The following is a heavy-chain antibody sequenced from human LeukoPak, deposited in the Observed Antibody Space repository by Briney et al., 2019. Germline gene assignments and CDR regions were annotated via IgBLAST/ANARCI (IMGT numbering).Heavy chain of an antibody. CDR3: ARPIQVTTYAFDI. J-gene: IGHJ3*02. D-gene: IGHD4-17*01. CDR2: IIPILGTA. Sequence: SVKVSCKASGGTFSSYAISWVRQAPGQGLEWMGGIIPILGTANYAQKFQGRVTMTRNTSISTAYMELSSLRSEDTAVYYCARPIQVTTYAFDIWGQGTMVTVSS. V-gene: IGHV1-69*10. CDR1: GGTFSSYA.